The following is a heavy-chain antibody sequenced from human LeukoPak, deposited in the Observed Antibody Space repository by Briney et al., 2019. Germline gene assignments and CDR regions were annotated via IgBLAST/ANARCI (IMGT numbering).Heavy chain of an antibody. CDR3: ARDGGWYQLLWWFDP. CDR1: GYTFTGYY. CDR2: INPNGGAT. V-gene: IGHV1-2*02. D-gene: IGHD2-2*01. J-gene: IGHJ5*02. Sequence: ASVKVSCKASGYTFTGYYMHWVRQAPGRGLEWMGWINPNGGATKYAQKLQGRVIITRDTSISTAYMEVSRLRFDDTAVYYCARDGGWYQLLWWFDPWGQGTLVTVSS.